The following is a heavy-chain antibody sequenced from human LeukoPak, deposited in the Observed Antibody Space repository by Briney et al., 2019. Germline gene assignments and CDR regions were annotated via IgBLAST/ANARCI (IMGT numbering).Heavy chain of an antibody. D-gene: IGHD3-10*01. Sequence: GGSLRLSCAASGFTFSSYSMNWVRQAPGKGLEWVSSISSSSYIYYADSVKGRFTISRDNAKNSLYLQMNSLRAEDTAVYYCAKVSGTMVRGVVGYWGQGTLVTVSS. V-gene: IGHV3-21*04. CDR3: AKVSGTMVRGVVGY. CDR1: GFTFSSYS. CDR2: ISSSSYI. J-gene: IGHJ4*02.